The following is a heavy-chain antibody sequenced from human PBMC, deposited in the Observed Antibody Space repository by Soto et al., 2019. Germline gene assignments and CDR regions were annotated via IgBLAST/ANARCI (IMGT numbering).Heavy chain of an antibody. Sequence: GGSLRLSCAASGFTFSSYGMHWVRQAPGKGLEWVAVISYDGSNKYYADSVKGRFTISRDNSKNTLYLQMNSLRAEDTAVYYCAKDVGVVVVPAALIDYWGQGTLVTVSS. J-gene: IGHJ4*02. CDR2: ISYDGSNK. D-gene: IGHD2-2*01. CDR3: AKDVGVVVVPAALIDY. CDR1: GFTFSSYG. V-gene: IGHV3-30*18.